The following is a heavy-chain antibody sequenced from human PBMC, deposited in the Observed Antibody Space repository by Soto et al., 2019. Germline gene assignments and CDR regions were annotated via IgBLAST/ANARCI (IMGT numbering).Heavy chain of an antibody. CDR3: GRRYGSCFDY. Sequence: SETLSLTCNISGGSITDSSGGSFITYYWNWVRQPPGKGLEWIGYIYFRGRTNYNPSLRTRLTISTDTSKNQFSLKLSSVTAADPAVYYCGRRYGSCFDYWGKGTLVTVSS. J-gene: IGHJ4*02. CDR1: GGSITDSSGGSFITYY. D-gene: IGHD5-18*01. CDR2: IYFRGRT. V-gene: IGHV4-59*08.